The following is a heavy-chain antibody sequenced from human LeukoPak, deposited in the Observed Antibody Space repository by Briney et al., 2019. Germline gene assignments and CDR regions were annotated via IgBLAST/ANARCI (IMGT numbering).Heavy chain of an antibody. CDR3: ARAANVLRFLEWSKEAFDI. CDR2: IYYSGST. Sequence: PSETLSLTCTVSGGSISSSSYYWGWIRQPPGKGLEWIGSIYYSGSTYYNPSLKSRVTISVDTSKNQFSLKLSSVTAADTAVYYCARAANVLRFLEWSKEAFDIWGQGTMVTVSS. D-gene: IGHD3-3*01. V-gene: IGHV4-39*07. J-gene: IGHJ3*02. CDR1: GGSISSSSYY.